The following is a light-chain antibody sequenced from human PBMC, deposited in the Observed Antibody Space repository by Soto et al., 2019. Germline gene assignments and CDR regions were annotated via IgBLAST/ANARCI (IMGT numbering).Light chain of an antibody. Sequence: QSALTQPRSVSGSPGQSVTISCTGTNSDVGAYNHVTWYQQHPGKAPKLMIYDVNKRPSGVPDRFSGSKSGNTASLTISGLQPEDEADYYCCSPAGGFYLFGIGTKLTVL. CDR2: DVN. V-gene: IGLV2-11*01. CDR3: CSPAGGFYL. J-gene: IGLJ1*01. CDR1: NSDVGAYNH.